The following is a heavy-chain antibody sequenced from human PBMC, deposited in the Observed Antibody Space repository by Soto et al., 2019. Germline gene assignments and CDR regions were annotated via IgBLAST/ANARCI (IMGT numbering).Heavy chain of an antibody. Sequence: PGESLKISCKGSGFSFTDYWITWVRQMPGKGLEWMGRIDPSDSYTKYSPSFQGHVTISADKSISTAYLQWSSLKASDTAMYYCALNPMDTAMGYGMDVWGQGTTVTVSS. V-gene: IGHV5-10-1*01. CDR3: ALNPMDTAMGYGMDV. CDR2: IDPSDSYT. CDR1: GFSFTDYW. J-gene: IGHJ6*02. D-gene: IGHD5-18*01.